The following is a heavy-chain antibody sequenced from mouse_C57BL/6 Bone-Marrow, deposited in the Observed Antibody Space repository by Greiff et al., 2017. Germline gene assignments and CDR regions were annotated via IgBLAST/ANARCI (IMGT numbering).Heavy chain of an antibody. D-gene: IGHD2-12*01. V-gene: IGHV5-4*03. CDR3: ARYSHFDY. CDR2: ISDGGSYT. CDR1: GFTFSSYA. J-gene: IGHJ2*01. Sequence: EVKLMESGGGLVKPGGSLKLSCAAFGFTFSSYAMSWVRQTPGKRLEWVATISDGGSYTYYPDNVKGRFTISRDNAKNNLYLQMSHLKSEDTAMYYCARYSHFDYWGQGTTLTVSS.